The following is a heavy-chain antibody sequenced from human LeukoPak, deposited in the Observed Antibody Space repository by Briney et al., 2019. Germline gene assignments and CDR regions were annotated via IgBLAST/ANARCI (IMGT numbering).Heavy chain of an antibody. CDR1: GYTFTGYY. CDR2: INPNSGGT. CDR3: AIQYQMLSRLFDY. V-gene: IGHV1-2*02. D-gene: IGHD2-2*01. Sequence: ASVKVSCKASGYTFTGYYMHWVRQAPGQGLEWMGWINPNSGGTNYAQKFQGRVTMTRDTSISTAYMELSRLRSDDTAVYYCAIQYQMLSRLFDYWGQGTLVTVSS. J-gene: IGHJ4*02.